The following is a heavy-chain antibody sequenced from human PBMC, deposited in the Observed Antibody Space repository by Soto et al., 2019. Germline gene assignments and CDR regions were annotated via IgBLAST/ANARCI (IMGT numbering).Heavy chain of an antibody. V-gene: IGHV1-69*13. Sequence: GASVKVSCKASGGTFSSYAISWVRQAPGQGLEWMGGIIPIFGTANYAQKFQGRVTITADESTSTAYMELSSLRSEDTAVYYCARDLLTMVREGGRAFDIWGQGTMVTVSS. D-gene: IGHD3-10*01. J-gene: IGHJ3*02. CDR3: ARDLLTMVREGGRAFDI. CDR1: GGTFSSYA. CDR2: IIPIFGTA.